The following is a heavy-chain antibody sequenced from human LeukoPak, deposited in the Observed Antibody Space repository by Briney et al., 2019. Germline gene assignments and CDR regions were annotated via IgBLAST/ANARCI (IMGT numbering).Heavy chain of an antibody. CDR1: GFTFTSSA. J-gene: IGHJ4*02. V-gene: IGHV1-58*01. CDR2: IVVGSGNT. CDR3: AAGGERQLVVLPDY. D-gene: IGHD6-6*01. Sequence: GASVKVSCKASGFTFTSSAVQWVRQARGQRLEWIGWIVVGSGNTNYAQKFQERVTITRDMSTSTAYMELSSLRSEDTAVYYCAAGGERQLVVLPDYWGQGTLVTVSS.